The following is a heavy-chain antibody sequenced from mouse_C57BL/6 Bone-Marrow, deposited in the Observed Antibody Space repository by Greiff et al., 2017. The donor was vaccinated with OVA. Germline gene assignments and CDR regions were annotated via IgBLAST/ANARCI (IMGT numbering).Heavy chain of an antibody. CDR1: GYAFSSSW. CDR2: IYPGDGDT. D-gene: IGHD1-1*01. V-gene: IGHV1-82*01. CDR3: ASDYYGSSYWYFDV. J-gene: IGHJ1*03. Sequence: QVQLQQSGPELVKPGASVKISCKASGYAFSSSWMNWVKQRPGKGLEWIGRIYPGDGDTNYNGKFKGTATLTADKSSSTAYMQLSSLTSEDSAVYFCASDYYGSSYWYFDVWGTGTTVTVSS.